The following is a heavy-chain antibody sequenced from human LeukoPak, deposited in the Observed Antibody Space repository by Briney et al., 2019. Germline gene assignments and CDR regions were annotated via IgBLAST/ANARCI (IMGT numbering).Heavy chain of an antibody. V-gene: IGHV3-30*04. CDR3: AKETRREQLGLDY. CDR1: GFTFSSYT. Sequence: PGGSLRLSCLVSGFTFSSYTMHWVRQAPGKGLEWVAVISYDGSNKYYADSVKGRFTISRDNSKNTLYLQMNSLRAEDTAVYYCAKETRREQLGLDYWGQGTLVTVSS. J-gene: IGHJ4*02. CDR2: ISYDGSNK. D-gene: IGHD6-13*01.